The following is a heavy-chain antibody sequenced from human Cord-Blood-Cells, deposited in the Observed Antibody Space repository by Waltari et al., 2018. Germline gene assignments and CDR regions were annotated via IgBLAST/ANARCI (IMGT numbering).Heavy chain of an antibody. D-gene: IGHD1-26*01. CDR1: GYTFTSYG. CDR2: ISAYNGNT. V-gene: IGHV1-18*01. Sequence: VQLVQSGAEVKKTGASVKVSCKASGYTFTSYGISWLRQAPGRGLEWMGWISAYNGNTNYAQKLQGRVTMTTDTSTSTAYMELRSLRSDDTAVYYCARDESVGATPYYYYGMDVWGQGTTVTVSS. CDR3: ARDESVGATPYYYYGMDV. J-gene: IGHJ6*02.